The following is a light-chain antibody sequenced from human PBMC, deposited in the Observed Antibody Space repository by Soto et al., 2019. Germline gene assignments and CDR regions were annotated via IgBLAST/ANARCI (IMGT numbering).Light chain of an antibody. Sequence: EIVLTQSPGTLSLSPGERATFSCRASQSVSSSSLAWYQKKPGQAPRLLIYGASSRAAGVPDRFSGSGSGTEFTLSISNLEPEDSAVHYCQQRHMWPITFGQGTRLEIK. CDR1: QSVSSSS. CDR3: QQRHMWPIT. V-gene: IGKV3D-20*02. J-gene: IGKJ5*01. CDR2: GAS.